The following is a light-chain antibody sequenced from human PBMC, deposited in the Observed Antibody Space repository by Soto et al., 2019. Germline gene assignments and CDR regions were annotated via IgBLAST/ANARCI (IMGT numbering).Light chain of an antibody. Sequence: EIVLTQSPATLSLSPGQRATLSCRASQSVGAYLAWYQQKVGQAPRLLIYDASNRATGIPARFSGSGSGTDFTLTISSLEPEDFAVYYCQQRSNWPPSFGQGTKLEIK. CDR3: QQRSNWPPS. V-gene: IGKV3-11*01. CDR1: QSVGAY. J-gene: IGKJ2*01. CDR2: DAS.